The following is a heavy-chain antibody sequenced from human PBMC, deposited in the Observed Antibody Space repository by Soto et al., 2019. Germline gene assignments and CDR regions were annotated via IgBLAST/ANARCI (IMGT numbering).Heavy chain of an antibody. CDR2: ISYDGSNK. D-gene: IGHD1-7*01. CDR1: GFTFSSYG. CDR3: AKDGDWNYVARENYYYYGMDV. V-gene: IGHV3-30*18. Sequence: SLRLSCAASGFTFSSYGMHWVRQAPGKGLEWVAVISYDGSNKYYADSVKGRFTISRDNSKNTLYLQMNSLRAEDTAVYYCAKDGDWNYVARENYYYYGMDVWGQGTTVTVSS. J-gene: IGHJ6*02.